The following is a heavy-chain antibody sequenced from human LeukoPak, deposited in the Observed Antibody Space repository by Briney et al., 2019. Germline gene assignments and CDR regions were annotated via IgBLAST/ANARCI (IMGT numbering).Heavy chain of an antibody. CDR2: IRSNGDTT. J-gene: IGHJ4*02. CDR1: GFTFSSLA. Sequence: GGSLRLSCTASGFTFSSLAMTWFRQAPGKGLEWVSTIRSNGDTTYNADSVKGRFTISRDNSKNTLYLELNSLRVEDTATFYCAKGQELDDGVFDSWGQGTMVTVSS. D-gene: IGHD1-1*01. V-gene: IGHV3-23*01. CDR3: AKGQELDDGVFDS.